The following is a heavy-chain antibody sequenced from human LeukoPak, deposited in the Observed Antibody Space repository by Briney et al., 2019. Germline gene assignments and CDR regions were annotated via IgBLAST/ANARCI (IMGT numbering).Heavy chain of an antibody. CDR2: INHSGST. CDR1: GGSVSGRSYY. V-gene: IGHV4-39*07. D-gene: IGHD6-19*01. CDR3: ARRPGTTGYSSGWSNYYYYMDV. J-gene: IGHJ6*03. Sequence: PSETLSLTCSVSGGSVSGRSYYWGWIRQPPGKGLEWIGEINHSGSTNYNPSLKSRVTISVDTSKNQFSLKLSSVTAADTAVYYCARRPGTTGYSSGWSNYYYYMDVWGKGTTVTVSS.